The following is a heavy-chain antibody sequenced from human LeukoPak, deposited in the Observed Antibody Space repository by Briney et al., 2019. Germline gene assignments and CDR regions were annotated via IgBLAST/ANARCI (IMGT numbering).Heavy chain of an antibody. J-gene: IGHJ4*02. CDR3: ARVHLRSGGSCLGY. D-gene: IGHD2-15*01. Sequence: EASVKVSCKASGYTFTGYYMHWVRQAPGQGLEWMGWINPNSGGTNYAQKFQGRVTMTRDTSISTAYMELSRLRSDDTAVYYYARVHLRSGGSCLGYWGQGTLVTVSS. CDR2: INPNSGGT. V-gene: IGHV1-2*02. CDR1: GYTFTGYY.